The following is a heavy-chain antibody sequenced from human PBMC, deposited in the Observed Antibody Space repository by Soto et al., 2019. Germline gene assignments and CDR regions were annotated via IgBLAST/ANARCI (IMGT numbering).Heavy chain of an antibody. V-gene: IGHV4-59*01. CDR3: GRVRRGSGLTDVH. D-gene: IGHD6-19*01. CDR1: GGSISSYY. Sequence: PSETLSLTCTVSGGSISSYYWSWIRQPPGKGLEWIGYIYYSGSTNYNPTLKSRVTISVDTSKNQFSLKLSSVTAADTAVYYCGRVRRGSGLTDVHWVQGTLVTDPS. CDR2: IYYSGST. J-gene: IGHJ4*02.